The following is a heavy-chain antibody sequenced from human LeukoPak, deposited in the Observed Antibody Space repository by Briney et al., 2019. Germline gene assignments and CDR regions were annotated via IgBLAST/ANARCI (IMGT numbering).Heavy chain of an antibody. J-gene: IGHJ5*02. CDR3: ARGIAAAGTIWFDP. V-gene: IGHV4-59*01. Sequence: SETLSLTCTVSGGSISSYYWSWIRQPPGKGLEWIGYIYYSGSTNYNPSLKSRVTISVDTSENQFSLKLSSVTAADTAVYYCARGIAAAGTIWFDPWGQGTLVTVSS. D-gene: IGHD6-13*01. CDR2: IYYSGST. CDR1: GGSISSYY.